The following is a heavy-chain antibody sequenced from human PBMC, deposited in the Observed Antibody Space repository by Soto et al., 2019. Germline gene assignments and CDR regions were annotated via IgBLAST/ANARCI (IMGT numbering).Heavy chain of an antibody. Sequence: QVQLVQSGAEVKKPGASVKVSCKASGYTFTSYGISEVRPAPGQGLEWMGWITAYNGNTNYAQKLQGRVTMTTDTSTSTAYMGLRSLSSEDTAVFYCARAYDSFDHAYMDVWGQGTTGTVS. CDR2: ITAYNGNT. D-gene: IGHD5-12*01. CDR3: ARAYDSFDHAYMDV. V-gene: IGHV1-18*01. J-gene: IGHJ6*02. CDR1: GYTFTSYG.